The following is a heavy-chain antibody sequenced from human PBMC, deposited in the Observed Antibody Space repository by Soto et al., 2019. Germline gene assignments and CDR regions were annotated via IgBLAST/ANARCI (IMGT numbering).Heavy chain of an antibody. V-gene: IGHV3-23*01. CDR1: GFTFSNYA. D-gene: IGHD2-15*01. J-gene: IGHJ5*02. Sequence: GGSLRLSCAASGFTFSNYAMSWVRQAPGKGLEWVSAISGSGDSTYYADSVKGRFTISRDNSKNTLYLQMGGLRAEDTALYYCSKDPIDLFDCRAGSCYSINALFDPWGQGTLVTVSS. CDR2: ISGSGDST. CDR3: SKDPIDLFDCRAGSCYSINALFDP.